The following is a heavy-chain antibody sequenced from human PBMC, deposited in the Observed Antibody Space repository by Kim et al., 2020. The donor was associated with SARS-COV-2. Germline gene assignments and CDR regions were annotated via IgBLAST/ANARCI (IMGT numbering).Heavy chain of an antibody. CDR3: ARTMVRGVPASGDYYGMDV. J-gene: IGHJ6*02. V-gene: IGHV3-74*01. CDR2: INSDGSST. CDR1: GFTFSSYW. D-gene: IGHD3-10*01. Sequence: GGSLRLSCAASGFTFSSYWMHWVRQAPGKGLVWVSRINSDGSSTSYADSVKGRFTISRDNAKNTLYLQMNRLRAEDTAVYYCARTMVRGVPASGDYYGMDVWGQGTTVTVSS.